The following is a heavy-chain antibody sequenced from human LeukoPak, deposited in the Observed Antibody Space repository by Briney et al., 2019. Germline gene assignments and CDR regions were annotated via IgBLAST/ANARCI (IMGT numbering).Heavy chain of an antibody. J-gene: IGHJ2*01. V-gene: IGHV4-59*01. D-gene: IGHD4-17*01. CDR1: GGSISSYY. CDR3: ARGRYGDYWYFDL. Sequence: SETLSLTCTVSGGSISSYYWSWIRQPPGKGLERIGYIYYSGSTNYNPSLKSRVTISVDTSKNQFSLKLSSVTAADTAVYYCARGRYGDYWYFDLWGRGTLVTVSS. CDR2: IYYSGST.